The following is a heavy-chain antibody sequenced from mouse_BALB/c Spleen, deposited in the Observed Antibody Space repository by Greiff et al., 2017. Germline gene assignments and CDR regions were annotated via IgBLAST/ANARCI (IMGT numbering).Heavy chain of an antibody. CDR2: VNPYNGGT. CDR1: GYTFTDYY. J-gene: IGHJ4*01. CDR3: ASEILRKGYYAMDY. Sequence: VQLKESGPELVKPGASVKMSCKASGYTFTDYYMDWVKQSPGESFEWIGRVNPYNGGTSYNQKFKGKATLTVDKSSSTAYMELNSLTSEDSAVYYCASEILRKGYYAMDYWGQGTSVTVSS. V-gene: IGHV1-19*01. D-gene: IGHD2-4*01.